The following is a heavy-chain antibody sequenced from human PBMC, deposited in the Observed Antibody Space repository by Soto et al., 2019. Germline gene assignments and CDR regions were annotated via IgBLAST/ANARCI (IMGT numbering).Heavy chain of an antibody. Sequence: QVQLVQSGAEVKKPGASVKVSCETSGYTFTNYDINWVRQAAGQGLEWMGWINPDSDNTGYAQKFQGRVTMTSDTSISTAYMELNSLRSEDTAVYYCARGRRYCTTTSCYPPALFPYGMDVWGQGTTVTVSS. CDR1: GYTFTNYD. D-gene: IGHD2-2*01. V-gene: IGHV1-8*01. CDR2: INPDSDNT. CDR3: ARGRRYCTTTSCYPPALFPYGMDV. J-gene: IGHJ6*02.